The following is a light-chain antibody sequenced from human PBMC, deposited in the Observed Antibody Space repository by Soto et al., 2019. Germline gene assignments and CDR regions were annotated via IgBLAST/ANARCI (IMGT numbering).Light chain of an antibody. J-gene: IGKJ1*01. CDR2: AAS. Sequence: EIVMTQSPATLSVSPGERATLSCRASQSVSTKLAWYQQKPGQAPRLLIYAASTRAAGIPARFSGSGSGTEFTLTISSLQSEDFAVYYCQQYNNWLRGTFGQGTKVEIE. CDR3: QQYNNWLRGT. CDR1: QSVSTK. V-gene: IGKV3-15*01.